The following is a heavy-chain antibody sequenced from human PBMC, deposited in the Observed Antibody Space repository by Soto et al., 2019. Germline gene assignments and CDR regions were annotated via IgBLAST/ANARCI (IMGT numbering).Heavy chain of an antibody. CDR1: GYTFTSYY. CDR2: INPDGGGT. J-gene: IGHJ4*03. Sequence: QVQLVQSGAEVQKPGASVKVSCKASGYTFTSYYRHWVRLAPGQGLEWMGIINPDGGGTSYAQQFRGRVIMTRDTSTSTVYVEMSSLRSDDTAVYYCAGGCTYLSIDVWGQGTLVTVSS. CDR3: AGGCTYLSIDV. V-gene: IGHV1-46*01. D-gene: IGHD6-25*01.